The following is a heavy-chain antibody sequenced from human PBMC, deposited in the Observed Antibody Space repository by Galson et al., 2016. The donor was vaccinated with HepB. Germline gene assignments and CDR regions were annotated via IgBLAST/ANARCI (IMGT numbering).Heavy chain of an antibody. CDR1: GGSVSNGNYY. Sequence: SETLSLTCAVSGGSVSNGNYYWSWIRQTPGKGLEYIGYVYFSGSTKSSPSLESRVNISVDTSKNQFSLKLSSVTAADTALYYCARGVLRLSSFDYWGQGTLVTVSS. V-gene: IGHV4-61*01. CDR3: ARGVLRLSSFDY. CDR2: VYFSGST. D-gene: IGHD2/OR15-2a*01. J-gene: IGHJ4*02.